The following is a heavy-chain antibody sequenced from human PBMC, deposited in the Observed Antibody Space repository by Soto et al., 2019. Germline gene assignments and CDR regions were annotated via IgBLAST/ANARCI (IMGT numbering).Heavy chain of an antibody. D-gene: IGHD3-22*01. CDR1: GFTFSNAW. J-gene: IGHJ4*01. CDR3: TTDSYSTIIIVRFYY. Sequence: PGGSLRLSCAASGFTFSNAWINWVRQAPGKGLEWVGRIKSKTDGGTTDYAEPVKGRFAISRDDSNNMVYLQMNSLKIEDTAVYYCTTDSYSTIIIVRFYYWGHGTLVTAPQ. V-gene: IGHV3-15*07. CDR2: IKSKTDGGTT.